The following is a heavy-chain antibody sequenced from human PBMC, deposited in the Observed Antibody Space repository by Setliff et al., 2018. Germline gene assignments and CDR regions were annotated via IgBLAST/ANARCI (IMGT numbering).Heavy chain of an antibody. D-gene: IGHD1-26*01. Sequence: GESLKISCAASGFTFNMYGMHWVRQAPGKGLEWVAGVIQVGSGVYADSVKGRSTISRDNSKNNFFLQINNLRAADTATYYCAKDRVNDGFWDFDSWGQGIVVTVSS. CDR1: GFTFNMYG. CDR2: VIQVGSG. CDR3: AKDRVNDGFWDFDS. J-gene: IGHJ4*02. V-gene: IGHV3-NL1*01.